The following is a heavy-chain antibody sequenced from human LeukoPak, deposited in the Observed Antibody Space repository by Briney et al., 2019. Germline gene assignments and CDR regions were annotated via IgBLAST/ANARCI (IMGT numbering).Heavy chain of an antibody. CDR3: ATSGYSSSWYFG. J-gene: IGHJ4*02. CDR2: ISRSGSTK. Sequence: GGSLRLSCAASGFTFSDYNMRWIRQAPGKGLEWVSSISRSGSTKYYADSVKGRFTISRDNAKNSLYLQMNSLRAEDTAVYYCATSGYSSSWYFGWGQGTLVTVSS. CDR1: GFTFSDYN. V-gene: IGHV3-11*04. D-gene: IGHD6-13*01.